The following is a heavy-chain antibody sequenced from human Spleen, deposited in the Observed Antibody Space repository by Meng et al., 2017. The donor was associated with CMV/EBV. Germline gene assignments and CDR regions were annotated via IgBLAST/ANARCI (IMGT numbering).Heavy chain of an antibody. CDR2: IYYSGTT. CDR3: AREIVTTLDY. Sequence: SETLSLTCTVSGGSISRSNYYWGWIRQPPGRGLEWIGSIYYSGTTYYNPSLKSRVTMSVDTSKNQFSLKLSSVTAADTAVYYCAREIVTTLDYWGQGTLVTVSS. J-gene: IGHJ4*02. V-gene: IGHV4-39*07. CDR1: GGSISRSNYY. D-gene: IGHD4-11*01.